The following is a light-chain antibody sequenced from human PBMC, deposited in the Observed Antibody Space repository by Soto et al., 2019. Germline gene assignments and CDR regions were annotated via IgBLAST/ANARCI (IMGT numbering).Light chain of an antibody. CDR3: HQYGNSPWT. Sequence: EIVLTQSPGTLSLSPGDRATLSCTASQSGLSTYLAWFQQRPGQAPRLLIYAASTRATGIPDRFSGSGSGSDFTLTISRLEPEDFAVYYCHQYGNSPWTLGQGTKVEIK. J-gene: IGKJ1*01. V-gene: IGKV3-20*01. CDR2: AAS. CDR1: QSGLSTY.